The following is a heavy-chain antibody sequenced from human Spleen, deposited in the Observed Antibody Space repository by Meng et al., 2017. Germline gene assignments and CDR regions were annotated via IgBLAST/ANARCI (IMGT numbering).Heavy chain of an antibody. Sequence: GESLKISCAASGFTFSRHGMHWVRQAPGKGLEWVAVIWYDGSNKYYVDSVKGRFAISRDNSKNTLYLQMNSLRAEDTAVYYCARGNGFRGYDADFDYWGQGTLVTVSS. CDR1: GFTFSRHG. CDR3: ARGNGFRGYDADFDY. D-gene: IGHD5-12*01. V-gene: IGHV3-33*01. J-gene: IGHJ4*02. CDR2: IWYDGSNK.